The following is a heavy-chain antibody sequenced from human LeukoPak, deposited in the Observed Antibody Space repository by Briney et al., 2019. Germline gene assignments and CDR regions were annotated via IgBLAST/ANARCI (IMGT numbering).Heavy chain of an antibody. CDR3: ARLGAFTAMVTTGCDY. V-gene: IGHV1-8*01. Sequence: ASVNLSCKASGYTFTSYDINWVRQATGQGREWMGWMNPNSGNTGYAQKFQGRVTMTRNTSISTAYMELSSLRSEDTAVYYCARLGAFTAMVTTGCDYWGQGTLVTVSS. CDR2: MNPNSGNT. J-gene: IGHJ4*02. D-gene: IGHD5-18*01. CDR1: GYTFTSYD.